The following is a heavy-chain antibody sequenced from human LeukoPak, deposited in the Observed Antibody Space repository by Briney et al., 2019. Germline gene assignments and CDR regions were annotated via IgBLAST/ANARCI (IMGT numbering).Heavy chain of an antibody. CDR1: GFTFSSYG. D-gene: IGHD2-15*01. V-gene: IGHV3-30*18. CDR2: ISYDGSNK. CDR3: AKDVVGHQWVENY. J-gene: IGHJ4*02. Sequence: PGGSLRLSCAASGFTFSSYGMHWVRQAPGKGLEWVAVISYDGSNKYYADSVKGRFTISRDNSKNTVYLQMNSLRAEDTAVYYCAKDVVGHQWVENYWGQGTLVTVSS.